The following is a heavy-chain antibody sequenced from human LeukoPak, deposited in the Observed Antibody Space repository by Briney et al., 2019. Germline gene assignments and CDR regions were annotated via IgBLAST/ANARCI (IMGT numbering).Heavy chain of an antibody. CDR3: ATGIVGAPIDY. CDR2: INQDGSEK. Sequence: GGSLRLSCAASGFTFSTYWMSWVRQAPGKGLECVANINQDGSEKYYVDSVKGRFTISRDNAKNSVYLQMNSLRAEDTAVYYCATGIVGAPIDYWGQGTLVTVSS. D-gene: IGHD1-26*01. V-gene: IGHV3-7*01. J-gene: IGHJ4*02. CDR1: GFTFSTYW.